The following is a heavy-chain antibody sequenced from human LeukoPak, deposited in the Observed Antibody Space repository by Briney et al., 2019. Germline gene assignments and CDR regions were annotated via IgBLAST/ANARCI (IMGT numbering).Heavy chain of an antibody. CDR2: IHHSGST. CDR1: GGSISSGGYS. V-gene: IGHV4-30-2*01. J-gene: IGHJ4*02. Sequence: NTSETLSLTCAVSGGSISSGGYSWSWLRQPPGKGLEWIGYIHHSGSTYYNPSLKSRVTISVDRSKNQFSLKLSSVTAADTAVYYCAIGYCSGGSCFDYWGQGTLVTVSS. D-gene: IGHD2-15*01. CDR3: AIGYCSGGSCFDY.